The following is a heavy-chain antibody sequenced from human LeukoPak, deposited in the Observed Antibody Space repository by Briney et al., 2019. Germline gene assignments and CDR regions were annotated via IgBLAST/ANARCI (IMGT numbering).Heavy chain of an antibody. D-gene: IGHD6-13*01. CDR1: GGSISSGGYY. CDR3: ARARSAAGNFDY. CDR2: IYYSGST. V-gene: IGHV4-31*03. Sequence: SETLSLTCTVSGGSISSGGYYWRWIRQHPGKGLEWIGYIYYSGSTYYNPSLKSRVTISADTSKNQFSLKLSSVTAADTAVYYCARARSAAGNFDYWGQGTLVTVSS. J-gene: IGHJ4*02.